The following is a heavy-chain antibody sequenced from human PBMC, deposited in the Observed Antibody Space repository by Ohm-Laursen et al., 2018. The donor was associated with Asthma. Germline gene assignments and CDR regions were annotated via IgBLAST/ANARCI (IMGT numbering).Heavy chain of an antibody. CDR2: IIPIFGTA. CDR3: ASPAYYYDSSGYSSDAFDI. CDR1: GGTFSSYA. D-gene: IGHD3-22*01. J-gene: IGHJ3*02. Sequence: SSVKVSCKASGGTFSSYAISWVRQAPGQGLEWMGGIIPIFGTANYAQKFQGRVTITADESTSTAYMELSSLRSEDTAMYYCASPAYYYDSSGYSSDAFDIWGQGTMVTVSS. V-gene: IGHV1-69*01.